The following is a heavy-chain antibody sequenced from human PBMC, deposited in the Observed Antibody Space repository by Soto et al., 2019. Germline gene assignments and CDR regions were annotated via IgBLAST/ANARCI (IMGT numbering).Heavy chain of an antibody. J-gene: IGHJ4*02. CDR1: GDMFTNFA. CDR3: AASTFHDGVTAYFHLDY. CDR2: IIPLHDSV. V-gene: IGHV1-69*06. Sequence: QVHLVQSGTEAKKTGSSVKVSCKTSGDMFTNFAISWVRQAPGQGLEWMGGIIPLHDSVSYAQKSQGRVMITADKFTGTAYMELSSLTSEDTATYFCAASTFHDGVTAYFHLDYWGQGTPVTVSS. D-gene: IGHD2-21*02.